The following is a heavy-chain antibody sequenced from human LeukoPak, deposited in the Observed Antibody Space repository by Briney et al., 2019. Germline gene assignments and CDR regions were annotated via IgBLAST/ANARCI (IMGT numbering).Heavy chain of an antibody. J-gene: IGHJ4*02. CDR2: ISFDGSDK. V-gene: IGHV3-30*04. CDR3: ATQPCSGGRCYLDN. D-gene: IGHD2-15*01. Sequence: GSLRLSCAASGFTFSSYAMHWVRQAPGKGLEWVAVISFDGSDKYYADSVKGRFTISRDNSKNTLYLQMNSLRAEDTAVYYCATQPCSGGRCYLDNWGQGTLVTVSS. CDR1: GFTFSSYA.